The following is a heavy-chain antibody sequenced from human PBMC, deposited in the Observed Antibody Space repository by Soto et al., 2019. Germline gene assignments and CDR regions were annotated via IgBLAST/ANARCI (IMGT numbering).Heavy chain of an antibody. D-gene: IGHD2-21*02. CDR2: ISSSSSYI. V-gene: IGHV3-21*01. CDR3: ARDQVVTAIPPYYYYYYGMDV. CDR1: GFTFSSYS. J-gene: IGHJ6*02. Sequence: XESLRLSGAASGFTFSSYSMNWVRQAPGKGLEWVSSISSSSSYIYYADSVKGRFTISRDNAKNSLYLQMNSLRAEDTAVYYCARDQVVTAIPPYYYYYYGMDVWGQGTTVTVSS.